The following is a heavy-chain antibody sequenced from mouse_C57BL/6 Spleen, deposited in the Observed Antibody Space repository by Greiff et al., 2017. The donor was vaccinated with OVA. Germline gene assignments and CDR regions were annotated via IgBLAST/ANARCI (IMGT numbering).Heavy chain of an antibody. V-gene: IGHV5-16*01. D-gene: IGHD2-1*01. CDR1: GFTFSDYY. J-gene: IGHJ2*01. CDR2: INYDGSST. CDR3: AGAGGNGDYFDY. Sequence: EVHLVESEGGLVQPGSSMKLSCTASGFTFSDYYMAWVRQVPEKGLEWVANINYDGSSTYYLDSLKSRFIISRDNAKNILYLQMSSLKSEDTATYYCAGAGGNGDYFDYWGQGTTLTVSS.